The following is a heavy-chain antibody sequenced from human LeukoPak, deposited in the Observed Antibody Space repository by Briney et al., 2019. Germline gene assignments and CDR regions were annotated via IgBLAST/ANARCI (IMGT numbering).Heavy chain of an antibody. Sequence: ASVKVSCKVSGYTLTELSMHWVRQAPGKGLEWMGGFDPEDGETIYAQKFQGRVTMTEDTSTDTAYMELSSLRSEDTAVYYCATSGYDSSGYYVPAGLAYWGQGTLVTVSS. V-gene: IGHV1-24*01. CDR3: ATSGYDSSGYYVPAGLAY. CDR2: FDPEDGET. CDR1: GYTLTELS. D-gene: IGHD3-22*01. J-gene: IGHJ4*02.